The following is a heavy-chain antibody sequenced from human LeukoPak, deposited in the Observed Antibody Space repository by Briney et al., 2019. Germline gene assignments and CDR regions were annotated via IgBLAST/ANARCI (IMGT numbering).Heavy chain of an antibody. D-gene: IGHD5-12*01. CDR3: VRAGPEVDNTRAGVGY. J-gene: IGHJ4*02. V-gene: IGHV3-53*05. Sequence: SGRSLRLSCAASGFTVSSNYMSWVRQAPGKGLEWVSVIYSGGSTYYADSVKGRFTISRDNSKNTLYLQMNSLRAEDTAVYYCVRAGPEVDNTRAGVGYWGQGTLVTVSS. CDR1: GFTVSSNY. CDR2: IYSGGST.